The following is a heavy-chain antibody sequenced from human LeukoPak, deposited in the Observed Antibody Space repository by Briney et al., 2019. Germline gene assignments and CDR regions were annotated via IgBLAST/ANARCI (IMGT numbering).Heavy chain of an antibody. CDR1: GFTFSTYS. CDR3: ARGYSGYPNWFGP. CDR2: ISSSSSYI. J-gene: IGHJ5*02. Sequence: GGSLRLSCAASGFTFSTYSMNWVRQAPGKGLEWVSSISSSSSYIYYADSVKGRFTISRDNAKNSLYLQMNSLRAEDTAVYYCARGYSGYPNWFGPWGQGTLVTVSS. D-gene: IGHD5-12*01. V-gene: IGHV3-21*01.